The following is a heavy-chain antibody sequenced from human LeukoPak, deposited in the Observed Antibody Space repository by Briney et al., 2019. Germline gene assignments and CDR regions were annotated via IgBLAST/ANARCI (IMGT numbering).Heavy chain of an antibody. CDR2: VHYSGTT. Sequence: PSETLSLTCTVSGGSISPYYWSWVRQPPGKGLEFIGHVHYSGTTNYNPSLRSRVTISIDTSKKHFFLKLKSVTAADTAVYYCATGYGDFRVEGRYFYSWGQGTLVTVSS. D-gene: IGHD4-17*01. J-gene: IGHJ4*02. CDR1: GGSISPYY. CDR3: ATGYGDFRVEGRYFYS. V-gene: IGHV4-59*01.